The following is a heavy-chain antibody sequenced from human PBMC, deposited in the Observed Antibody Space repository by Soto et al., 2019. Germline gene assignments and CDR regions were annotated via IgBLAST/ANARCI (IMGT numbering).Heavy chain of an antibody. Sequence: PGGSLRLSCAASGFTFSDYYMSWIRQAPGKGLEWVSYISSSGSTIYYADSVKGRFTISRDNAKNSLYLQMNSLRAEDTAVYYCARQLRFLEWLLFGGVDYWGQGTLVTSPQ. CDR2: ISSSGSTI. CDR1: GFTFSDYY. V-gene: IGHV3-11*01. D-gene: IGHD3-3*01. J-gene: IGHJ4*02. CDR3: ARQLRFLEWLLFGGVDY.